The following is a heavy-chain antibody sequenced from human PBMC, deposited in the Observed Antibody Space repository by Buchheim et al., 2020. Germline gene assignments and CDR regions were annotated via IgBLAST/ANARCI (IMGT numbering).Heavy chain of an antibody. CDR2: IKQDGSEK. V-gene: IGHV3-7*01. J-gene: IGHJ4*02. CDR3: ARDALLPSIVGAALFDY. Sequence: EVQLVESGGGLVQPGGSLRLSCAASGFTFSSYWMSWVRQAPGKGLEWVANIKQDGSEKYYVDSVKGRFTISRDNAKNSLYLQMNSLRAEDTAVYYCARDALLPSIVGAALFDYWGQGTL. CDR1: GFTFSSYW. D-gene: IGHD1-26*01.